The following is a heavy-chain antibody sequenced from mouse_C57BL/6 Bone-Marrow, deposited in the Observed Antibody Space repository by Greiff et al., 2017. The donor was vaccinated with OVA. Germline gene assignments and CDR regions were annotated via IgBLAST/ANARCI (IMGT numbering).Heavy chain of an antibody. CDR2: IWPGGGT. J-gene: IGHJ2*01. V-gene: IGHV2-9-1*01. Sequence: VHLVESGPGLVAPSPSLSIPCTVSGFSLTSYAISWVRQPPGKGLEWLGVIWPGGGTNYTSAHKSRLSISKDNSKSQVFLKMNRLQTDDTARDYCARMRTGTPLFDYWGQGTTLTVSS. CDR1: GFSLTSYA. D-gene: IGHD4-1*01. CDR3: ARMRTGTPLFDY.